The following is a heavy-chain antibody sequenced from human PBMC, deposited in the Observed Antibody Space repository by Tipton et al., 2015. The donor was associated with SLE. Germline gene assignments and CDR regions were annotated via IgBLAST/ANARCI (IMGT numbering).Heavy chain of an antibody. D-gene: IGHD1-1*01. CDR3: AKAPSNWNDEAYFDY. V-gene: IGHV3-9*03. Sequence: QLVQSGGGLVQPGGSLRLSCAASGFTFSSYWMHWVRQAPGKGLEWVSGISWNSGSIGYADSVKGRFTISRDNAKNSLYLQMNSLRAEDMALYYCAKAPSNWNDEAYFDYWGQGTLVTVSS. J-gene: IGHJ4*02. CDR1: GFTFSSYW. CDR2: ISWNSGSI.